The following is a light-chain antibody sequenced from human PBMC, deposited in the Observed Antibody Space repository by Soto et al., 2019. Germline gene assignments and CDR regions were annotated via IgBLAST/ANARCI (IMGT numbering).Light chain of an antibody. CDR2: DAS. J-gene: IGKJ5*01. Sequence: VLKNSPGTLALSPGERATLSCGASQSVDNRLAWYQQKTGQPPRLLIFDASSRATDIPDRFSGRGSGTDFSLTITRLAPEDFALYYCQHYSPSPVTFGQVTRLEIK. CDR3: QHYSPSPVT. CDR1: QSVDNR. V-gene: IGKV3-20*01.